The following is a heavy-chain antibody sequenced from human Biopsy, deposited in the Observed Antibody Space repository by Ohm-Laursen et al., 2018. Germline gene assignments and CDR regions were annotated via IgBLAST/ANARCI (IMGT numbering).Heavy chain of an antibody. D-gene: IGHD3-22*01. CDR2: ISYSGTT. CDR3: ARGVPHYDGSGFPLAEYWYFDL. V-gene: IGHV4-31*01. CDR1: GGSIGGGEYY. J-gene: IGHJ2*01. Sequence: PSQTLSLTCPVSGGSIGGGEYYWNWIRQHPGKGLEWIGLISYSGTTFYNPSLESLLTISIDTSKNHFSLNLRSVTAADTAVYYCARGVPHYDGSGFPLAEYWYFDLWGRGTLVTVSS.